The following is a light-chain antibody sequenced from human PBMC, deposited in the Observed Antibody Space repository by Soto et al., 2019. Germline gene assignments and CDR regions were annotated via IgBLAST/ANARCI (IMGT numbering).Light chain of an antibody. CDR1: QSISTW. V-gene: IGKV1-5*01. Sequence: DIQMTQSPSTLSASVGDRVTITCRAGQSISTWLAWYQQKPGTAPKLLMHGASSRATGVPDRFSGSGSGTDFTLTISRLEPEDFAVYYCQHYGTSPPPFGQGTK. J-gene: IGKJ1*01. CDR3: QHYGTSPPP. CDR2: GAS.